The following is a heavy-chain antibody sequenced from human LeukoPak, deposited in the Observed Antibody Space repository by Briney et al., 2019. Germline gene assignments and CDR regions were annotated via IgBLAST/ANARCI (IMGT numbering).Heavy chain of an antibody. CDR3: ARIREWYGMDV. Sequence: PSETLSLTCTVSGGSISSYYWSWIRQPPGKGLEWIGYIYYSGSTNYNPSLKSRVTISVDTSKNQSSLKLSSVTAADTAVYYCARIREWYGMDVWGQGTTVTVSS. V-gene: IGHV4-59*01. CDR2: IYYSGST. J-gene: IGHJ6*02. D-gene: IGHD3-3*01. CDR1: GGSISSYY.